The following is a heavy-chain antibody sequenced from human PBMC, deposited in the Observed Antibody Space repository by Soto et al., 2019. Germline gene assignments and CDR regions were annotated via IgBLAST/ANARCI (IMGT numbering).Heavy chain of an antibody. Sequence: QVQLVQSGAEVKKPGASVKVSCKASGYTFTSYAMHWVRQAPGQRLEWMGWINAGNGNTKYSQKFQGRVTITRDTSASTAYMELSSLRSEDTAVYYCARGDSSSSKFYGMDVWGQGTTVTVSS. J-gene: IGHJ6*02. V-gene: IGHV1-3*01. D-gene: IGHD6-6*01. CDR2: INAGNGNT. CDR1: GYTFTSYA. CDR3: ARGDSSSSKFYGMDV.